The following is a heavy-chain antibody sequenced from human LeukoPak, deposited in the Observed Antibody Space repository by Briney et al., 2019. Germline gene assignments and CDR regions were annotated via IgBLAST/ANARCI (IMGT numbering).Heavy chain of an antibody. J-gene: IGHJ4*02. D-gene: IGHD3-9*01. Sequence: SETLSLTCAVYGGSFSGYYWSWIRQPPGKGLEWIGEINHSGSTNYNPSLKSRVTISVDTSKNQFSLKLSSVTAADTAVYYCARKGTYDILTGYSGFDYWGQGTLVTVSS. CDR1: GGSFSGYY. CDR3: ARKGTYDILTGYSGFDY. V-gene: IGHV4-34*01. CDR2: INHSGST.